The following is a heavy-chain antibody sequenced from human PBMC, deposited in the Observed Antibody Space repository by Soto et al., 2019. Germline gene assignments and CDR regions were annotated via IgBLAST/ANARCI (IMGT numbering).Heavy chain of an antibody. J-gene: IGHJ4*02. CDR1: GGSVSSGGYY. D-gene: IGHD2-8*01. CDR2: IYYSGTT. CDR3: ARRALTQGMNGVCYKDGFWDY. Sequence: PSETLSLTCTVSGGSVSSGGYYWSWIRQHPGTGLEWIGYIYYSGTTYFNPSLKSRASISLDTSKNEFSLKLTSVTAADTAVYYCARRALTQGMNGVCYKDGFWDYWGQGALVTVAS. V-gene: IGHV4-31*03.